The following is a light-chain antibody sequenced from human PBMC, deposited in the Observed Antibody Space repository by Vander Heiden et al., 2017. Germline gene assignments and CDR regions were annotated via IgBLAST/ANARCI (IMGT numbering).Light chain of an antibody. J-gene: IGKJ5*01. CDR3: QQYGRSPIT. CDR1: QSISRNS. V-gene: IGKV3-20*01. CDR2: GAS. Sequence: EIVLTQSPGTLSLSPGERATLSCRASQSISRNSLAWYQQKPGQTPRLLIVGASFRAPGIPDRFSGSGSGSDFTLTISRLEPEDFAVFYCQQYGRSPITFGQGTRLEIK.